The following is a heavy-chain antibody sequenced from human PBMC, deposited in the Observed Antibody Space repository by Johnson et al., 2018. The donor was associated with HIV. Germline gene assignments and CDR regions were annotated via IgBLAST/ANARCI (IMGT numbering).Heavy chain of an antibody. CDR1: GFTFSSYA. V-gene: IGHV3-33*08. CDR3: ARELRGPDAFDI. CDR2: IWYDGSNK. Sequence: QVQLVESGGGVVQPGRSLRLSCAASGFTFSSYAMHWVRQAPGKGLEWVAVIWYDGSNKYYAASVKGRFTISRDNSKNTMYLQMNSLRAEDTAVYYCARELRGPDAFDIWGQGTMVTVSS. J-gene: IGHJ3*02.